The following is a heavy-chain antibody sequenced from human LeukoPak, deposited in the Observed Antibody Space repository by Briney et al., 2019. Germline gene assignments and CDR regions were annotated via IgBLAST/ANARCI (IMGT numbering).Heavy chain of an antibody. V-gene: IGHV1-2*02. D-gene: IGHD4-23*01. Sequence: AASVKVSCKASGYTFTGYYMHWVRQAPGQGLEWMGWINPNSGGTNYAQKFQGRVTMTRDTSISTAYMELSRLRSDDTAVYYCARVYYGGNSPSISPAVFDYWGQGTLVTVSS. CDR1: GYTFTGYY. CDR2: INPNSGGT. CDR3: ARVYYGGNSPSISPAVFDY. J-gene: IGHJ4*02.